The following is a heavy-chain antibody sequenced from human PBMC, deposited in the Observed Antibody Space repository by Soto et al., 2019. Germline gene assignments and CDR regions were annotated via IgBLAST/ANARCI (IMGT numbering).Heavy chain of an antibody. CDR2: ISAYNGNT. CDR3: ARDLGYYYDSSGFYSYFQY. Sequence: ASVKVSCKTSGYTFTNYGITWVRQAPGQGLEWMGWISAYNGNTGYTQKLQGRVTITTDTSTSTAYMELRSLRSDDTAVYYCARDLGYYYDSSGFYSYFQYWGQGTRVTVSS. D-gene: IGHD3-22*01. V-gene: IGHV1-18*01. CDR1: GYTFTNYG. J-gene: IGHJ1*01.